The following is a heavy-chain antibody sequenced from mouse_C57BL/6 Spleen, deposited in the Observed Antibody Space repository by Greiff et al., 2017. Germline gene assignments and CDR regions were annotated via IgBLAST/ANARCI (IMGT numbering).Heavy chain of an antibody. CDR2: INYDGSST. Sequence: EVKVVESEGGLVQPGSSMKLSCTASGFTFSDYYMAWVRQVPEKGLEWVANINYDGSSTYYLDSLKSRFIISRDNAKNILYLQMSSLKSEDTATYYCARGEGRAMDYWGQGTSVTVSS. V-gene: IGHV5-16*01. J-gene: IGHJ4*01. CDR1: GFTFSDYY. CDR3: ARGEGRAMDY. D-gene: IGHD3-3*01.